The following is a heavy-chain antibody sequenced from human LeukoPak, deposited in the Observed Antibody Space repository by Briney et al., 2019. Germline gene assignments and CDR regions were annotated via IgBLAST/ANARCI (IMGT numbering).Heavy chain of an antibody. D-gene: IGHD3-22*01. CDR2: ISYDGSNK. CDR1: GFTFSSYA. Sequence: GGSLRLSCAASGFTFSSYAMHWVRQAPGKGLEWVAVISYDGSNKYYADSVKGRFTISRDNSKNTLYLQMNSLRAEDTAVYYCASDTDSSGYQAPDYWGQGTLVTVSS. J-gene: IGHJ4*02. V-gene: IGHV3-30-3*01. CDR3: ASDTDSSGYQAPDY.